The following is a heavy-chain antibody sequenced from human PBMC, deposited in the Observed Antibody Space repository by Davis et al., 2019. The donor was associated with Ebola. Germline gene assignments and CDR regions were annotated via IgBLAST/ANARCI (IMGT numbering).Heavy chain of an antibody. CDR2: IWYDGSNK. V-gene: IGHV3-33*08. D-gene: IGHD4-11*01. J-gene: IGHJ6*02. CDR3: ASTTGNYYYYGMDV. Sequence: GGSLRLSCAASGFTFSSYGMHWVRQAPGKGLEWVAVIWYDGSNKYYADSVKGRFTISRDNSKNTLYLQMNSLRDEDTAVYYCASTTGNYYYYGMDVWGQGTTVTVSS. CDR1: GFTFSSYG.